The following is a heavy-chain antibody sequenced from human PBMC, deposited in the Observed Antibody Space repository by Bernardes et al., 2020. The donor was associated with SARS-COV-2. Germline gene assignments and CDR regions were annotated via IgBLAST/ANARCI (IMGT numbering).Heavy chain of an antibody. CDR2: IYYSGST. J-gene: IGHJ4*02. D-gene: IGHD4-17*01. V-gene: IGHV4-31*03. CDR3: ARDYGGNANYFDY. CDR1: GGSISSGGYY. Sequence: SETLSLTCTVSGGSISSGGYYWSWIRQHPGKGLEWIGYIYYSGSTYYNPSLKGRVTISVDTSKNQFSLKLSSVTAADTAVYYCARDYGGNANYFDYWGQGTLVTVSS.